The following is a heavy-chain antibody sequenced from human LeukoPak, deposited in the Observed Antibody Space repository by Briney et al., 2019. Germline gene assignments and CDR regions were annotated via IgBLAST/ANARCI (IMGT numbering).Heavy chain of an antibody. J-gene: IGHJ4*02. CDR1: GFTFSSYS. Sequence: GGSLRLSCAASGFTFSSYSMTWVRQAPGRGLEWISYISDSGATKHYADSVRGRFTISRDNAKNSLYLQMDSLRDEDTVVYYCARTPRGYSYGYGFDYWGQGILVTVSS. D-gene: IGHD5-18*01. CDR2: ISDSGATK. V-gene: IGHV3-48*02. CDR3: ARTPRGYSYGYGFDY.